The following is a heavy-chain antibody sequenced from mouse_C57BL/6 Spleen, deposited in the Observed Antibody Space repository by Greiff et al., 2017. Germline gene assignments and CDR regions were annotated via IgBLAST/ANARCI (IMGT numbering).Heavy chain of an antibody. Sequence: EVNVVESGGGLVQPGGSLKLSCAASGFTFSDYYMYWVRQTPEKRLEWVAYISNGGGSTYYPDTVKGRFTISRDNAKNTLYLQMSRLKSEDTAMYYCARQGYGSSYCDYWGQGTTLTVSS. J-gene: IGHJ2*01. V-gene: IGHV5-12*01. CDR3: ARQGYGSSYCDY. D-gene: IGHD1-1*01. CDR1: GFTFSDYY. CDR2: ISNGGGST.